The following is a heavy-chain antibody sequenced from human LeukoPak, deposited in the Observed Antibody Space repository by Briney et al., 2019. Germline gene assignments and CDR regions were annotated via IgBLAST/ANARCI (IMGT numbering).Heavy chain of an antibody. CDR3: AGFNLYYYDSSGYTNWFDP. CDR2: IYSGGST. D-gene: IGHD3-22*01. J-gene: IGHJ5*02. CDR1: GFTVSSNY. V-gene: IGHV3-66*01. Sequence: GGSLRLSCAASGFTVSSNYMSWVRQAPGKGLEWVSVIYSGGSTYYADSVKGRFTISRDNSKNTLYLQMNSLRAEDTAVYYCAGFNLYYYDSSGYTNWFDPWGQGTLVTVSS.